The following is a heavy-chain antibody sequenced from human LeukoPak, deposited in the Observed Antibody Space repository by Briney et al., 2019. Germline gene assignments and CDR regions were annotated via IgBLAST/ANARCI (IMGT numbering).Heavy chain of an antibody. V-gene: IGHV3-74*01. CDR1: GFTFSSYW. Sequence: GGSLRLSCAASGFTFSSYWMHWVRQAPGKGLVWVSCINSDGSRTTYADSVKGRFTISRDNAKDTLYLQMNTLRVEDTAVYYCARGSWSAADTNIDYWGQGTLVTVSS. D-gene: IGHD6-13*01. CDR3: ARGSWSAADTNIDY. CDR2: INSDGSRT. J-gene: IGHJ4*02.